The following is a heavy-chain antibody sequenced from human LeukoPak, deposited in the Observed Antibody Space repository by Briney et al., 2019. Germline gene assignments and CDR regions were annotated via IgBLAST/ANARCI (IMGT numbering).Heavy chain of an antibody. CDR2: ISGSGGIT. J-gene: IGHJ6*03. Sequence: GGSLRLSCAASGFTFSRHAMTWVRQAPGKGLEWVSAISGSGGITYYADSVKGRFTISRDNSKNTLYLQMNSLRAEDTAVYYCAKNGTTMGGTPYYYYSMDVWGKGTTVTVSS. D-gene: IGHD1-1*01. V-gene: IGHV3-23*01. CDR1: GFTFSRHA. CDR3: AKNGTTMGGTPYYYYSMDV.